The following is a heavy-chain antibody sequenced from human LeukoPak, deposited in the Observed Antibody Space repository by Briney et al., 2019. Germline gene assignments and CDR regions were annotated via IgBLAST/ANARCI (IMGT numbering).Heavy chain of an antibody. J-gene: IGHJ6*02. V-gene: IGHV3-30*04. CDR2: ISYDGSNK. CDR3: ARERSKDYYYYGMDV. CDR1: GFTFSSYA. Sequence: GGSLRLSCAASGFTFSSYAMHWVRQAPGKGLEWVAVISYDGSNKYYADSVKGRFTISRDNSKNTLYPQMNSLRAEDTAVYYCARERSKDYYYYGMDVWGQGTTVTVSS.